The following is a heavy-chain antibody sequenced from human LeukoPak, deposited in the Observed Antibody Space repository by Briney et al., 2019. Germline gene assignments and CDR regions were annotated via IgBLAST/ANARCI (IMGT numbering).Heavy chain of an antibody. V-gene: IGHV3-7*03. CDR3: AKGGMIAATRTGYFQH. CDR2: INPDGSEN. CDR1: GIAFSGYW. Sequence: PGGSLRLSCAASGIAFSGYWMTWVRQAPAKGPEWVANINPDGSENYYVDSVKGRFTSSRDNIKNLVYLQMNSLRDEDTAVYYCAKGGMIAATRTGYFQHWGQGTLVTVSS. D-gene: IGHD6-25*01. J-gene: IGHJ1*01.